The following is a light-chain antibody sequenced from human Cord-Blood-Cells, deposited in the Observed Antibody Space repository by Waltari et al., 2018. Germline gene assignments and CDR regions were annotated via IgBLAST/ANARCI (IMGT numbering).Light chain of an antibody. CDR3: CSYAGSSTWV. J-gene: IGLJ3*02. Sequence: QSALTQPASVSGSPGQSITISCTGTSSDVGSYNLVSWYQQHPGKAPKLMIYEGSKRPSVVSNRFSGSKSDNTASLTISGLQAEDEADYYCCSYAGSSTWVFGGGTKLTVL. CDR2: EGS. CDR1: SSDVGSYNL. V-gene: IGLV2-23*01.